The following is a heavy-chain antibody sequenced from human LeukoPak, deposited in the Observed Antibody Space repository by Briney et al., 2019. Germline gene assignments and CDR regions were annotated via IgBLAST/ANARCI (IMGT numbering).Heavy chain of an antibody. CDR1: GFTFTSFA. D-gene: IGHD1-1*01. CDR2: ISGSGYTT. V-gene: IGHV3-23*01. Sequence: PGGSLRLSCAASGFTFTSFAMNWARQAPGEGLEWVSVISGSGYTTHYADSVKGRFTISRDNFKNMVYLEMNSLRAEDTAVYFCAKERLERHLGLDVWGQGTTVTVSS. J-gene: IGHJ6*02. CDR3: AKERLERHLGLDV.